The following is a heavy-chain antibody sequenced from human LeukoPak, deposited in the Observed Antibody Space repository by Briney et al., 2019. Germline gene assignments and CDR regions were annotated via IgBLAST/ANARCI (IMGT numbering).Heavy chain of an antibody. CDR1: GFTFTGYY. CDR2: INPHSGGT. J-gene: IGHJ4*02. V-gene: IGHV1-2*02. D-gene: IGHD2-21*02. Sequence: APVKVSCKASGFTFTGYYIHWVRQAPGQGLEWMGYINPHSGGTNSPQKFQGRVTMTTDTSISAAYMELSSLISDDTAMYYCVREGNELLSKNFDYWGQGTLVTVSS. CDR3: VREGNELLSKNFDY.